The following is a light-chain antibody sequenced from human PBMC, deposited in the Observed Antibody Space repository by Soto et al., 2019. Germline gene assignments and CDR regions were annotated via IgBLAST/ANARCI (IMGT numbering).Light chain of an antibody. V-gene: IGKV1-5*03. CDR1: QSISSW. Sequence: DIQMTQSPSTLPASVGERVTITCRASQSISSWLAWYQQKPVKAPKLLIYKASSLESGVPSRFSGSGSGTEFTLTISSLQPDDFATYYGQQYDSYSPYTFGQGTKLESK. CDR2: KAS. J-gene: IGKJ2*01. CDR3: QQYDSYSPYT.